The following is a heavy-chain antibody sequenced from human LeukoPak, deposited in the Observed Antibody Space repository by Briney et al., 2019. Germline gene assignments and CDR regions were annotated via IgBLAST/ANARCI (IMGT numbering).Heavy chain of an antibody. D-gene: IGHD5-18*01. J-gene: IGHJ5*02. V-gene: IGHV1-18*01. CDR3: ARSIVDTAMVTYWFDP. Sequence: GASVKVSCKASGYTFTSYGISWVRQAPGQGLEWMGWISAYNGNTNYAQKLQGRVTMTTDTSTSTAYMELRSLRSDDTAVYYCARSIVDTAMVTYWFDPWAREPWSPSPQ. CDR2: ISAYNGNT. CDR1: GYTFTSYG.